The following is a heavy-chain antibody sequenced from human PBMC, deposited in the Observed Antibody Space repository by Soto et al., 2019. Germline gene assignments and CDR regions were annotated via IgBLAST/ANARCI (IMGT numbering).Heavy chain of an antibody. CDR2: IYYGGST. CDR1: GGSISSSSYY. D-gene: IGHD2-15*01. CDR3: ARQAGYSNWFDP. V-gene: IGHV4-39*01. Sequence: QLQLQESGPGLVKPSETLSLTCTVSGGSISSSSYYWGWIRQPPGKGLEWIGSIYYGGSTYYNPSLKSRVTISVDTSKNQFSLKLSAVTAADTAVYYCARQAGYSNWFDPWGQGTLVTVSS. J-gene: IGHJ5*02.